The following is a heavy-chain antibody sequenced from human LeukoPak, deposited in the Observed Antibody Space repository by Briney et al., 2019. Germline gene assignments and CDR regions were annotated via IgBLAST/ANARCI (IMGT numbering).Heavy chain of an antibody. CDR1: GYTFTGYN. CDR3: ARGVVAANGWFDP. V-gene: IGHV1-2*02. D-gene: IGHD2-15*01. Sequence: ASVKVSCKASGYTFTGYNMHWVRQAPGQGLEWMGWINPNSGGTNYAQKFQGRVTMTRDTSISTAYMELSRLRSDDTAVYYCARGVVAANGWFDPWGQGTLVTVSS. J-gene: IGHJ5*02. CDR2: INPNSGGT.